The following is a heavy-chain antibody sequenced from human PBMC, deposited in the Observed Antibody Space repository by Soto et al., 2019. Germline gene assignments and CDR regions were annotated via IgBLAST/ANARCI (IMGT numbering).Heavy chain of an antibody. CDR3: AHSRGYSYAFYFHY. CDR2: IYWDDDK. CDR1: GISLSSNGVG. V-gene: IGHV2-5*02. Sequence: GSGPTLVNPTQALTLTCTFSGISLSSNGVGVGWIRQPPGKALEWLALIYWDDDKRYSPSLKRRLTITKDTSKNQVVLTMTNMDPVDTATYYCAHSRGYSYAFYFHYWGQGTLVTVSS. J-gene: IGHJ4*02. D-gene: IGHD5-18*01.